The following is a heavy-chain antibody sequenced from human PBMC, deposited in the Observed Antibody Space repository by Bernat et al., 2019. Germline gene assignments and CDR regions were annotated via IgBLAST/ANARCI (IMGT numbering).Heavy chain of an antibody. J-gene: IGHJ6*02. V-gene: IGHV2-70*15. CDR2: IDWDDDK. CDR3: ARIIAVAGTYYYDYGMDV. D-gene: IGHD6-19*01. Sequence: QVTLRESGPALVKPTQTLTLTCTFSGFSLSTSGMCVSWIRQPPGKALEWLARIDWDDDKYYSTSLKTRLTISKDTSKNQVVLTMTNMDPVDTATYYCARIIAVAGTYYYDYGMDVWGQGTTVTVSS. CDR1: GFSLSTSGMC.